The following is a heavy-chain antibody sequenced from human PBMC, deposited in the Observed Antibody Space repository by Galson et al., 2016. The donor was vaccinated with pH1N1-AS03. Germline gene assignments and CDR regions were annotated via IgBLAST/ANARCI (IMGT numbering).Heavy chain of an antibody. D-gene: IGHD6-13*01. J-gene: IGHJ4*02. CDR2: IYPGDSDT. Sequence: SGAEVKKPGESLKISCKGSGYSFARYWIGWVRQMPGKGLEWMGVIYPGDSDTRYSPSFHGLVTISVDKTFNTAYLQWGSLEASDTAMYYCARDAGTDYFDHWGQGTLVTVPS. V-gene: IGHV5-51*01. CDR1: GYSFARYW. CDR3: ARDAGTDYFDH.